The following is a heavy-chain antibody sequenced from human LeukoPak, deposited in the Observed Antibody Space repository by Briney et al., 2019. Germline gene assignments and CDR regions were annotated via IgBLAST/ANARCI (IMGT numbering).Heavy chain of an antibody. J-gene: IGHJ4*02. CDR2: IIPIFGTA. V-gene: IGHV1-69*13. Sequence: ASVKVSCKASGGTFSSYAISWVRQAPGQGLEWMGGIIPIFGTANYAQKFQGRVTITADESTSTAYMELSSLRSEDTAVYYCARVSGAAGGGWFDYWGQGTLVTVSS. CDR3: ARVSGAAGGGWFDY. CDR1: GGTFSSYA. D-gene: IGHD6-13*01.